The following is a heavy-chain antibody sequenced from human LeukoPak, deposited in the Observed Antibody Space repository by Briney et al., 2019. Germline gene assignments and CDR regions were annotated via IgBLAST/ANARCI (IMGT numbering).Heavy chain of an antibody. CDR2: ISRDGGST. V-gene: IGHV3-43*02. CDR1: GFTFDDYA. D-gene: IGHD3-16*02. Sequence: PGGSLRLSCAASGFTFDDYAMHWVRQTPGKGLEWVSLISRDGGSTYYADSVKGRFAISRDNSKNSLYLQMNGLRTADTALYYCVTGSGIVSFVLDYWGQGTLVTVSS. J-gene: IGHJ4*02. CDR3: VTGSGIVSFVLDY.